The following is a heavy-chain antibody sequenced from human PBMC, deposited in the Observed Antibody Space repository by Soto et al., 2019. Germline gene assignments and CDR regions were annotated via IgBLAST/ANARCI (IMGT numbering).Heavy chain of an antibody. Sequence: QVQLVESGGGVVQPGRSLRLSCAASGFSFSTYGMHWVRQAPGKGLEWVAVMSYDGSKKYYADSVKGRFTISRDNSENTLYLQLNNLRYHDTAVYYCAKSLYCHDYYYGMDVWGQGTTVTVSS. V-gene: IGHV3-30*18. D-gene: IGHD2-8*02. CDR3: AKSLYCHDYYYGMDV. CDR2: MSYDGSKK. J-gene: IGHJ6*02. CDR1: GFSFSTYG.